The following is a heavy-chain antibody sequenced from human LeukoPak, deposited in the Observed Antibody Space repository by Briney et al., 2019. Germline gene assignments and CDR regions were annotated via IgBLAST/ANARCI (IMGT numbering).Heavy chain of an antibody. Sequence: SETLSLTCAVYGGSFSGYYWSWIRQPPGKGLGWIGEINHSGSTNYNPSLKSRVTLSVDTSKNQFSLQLRSVTTADTAVYYCVRGPYGASISKWFDPWGQGTQVIVSP. D-gene: IGHD4/OR15-4a*01. V-gene: IGHV4-34*01. CDR2: INHSGST. J-gene: IGHJ5*02. CDR3: VRGPYGASISKWFDP. CDR1: GGSFSGYY.